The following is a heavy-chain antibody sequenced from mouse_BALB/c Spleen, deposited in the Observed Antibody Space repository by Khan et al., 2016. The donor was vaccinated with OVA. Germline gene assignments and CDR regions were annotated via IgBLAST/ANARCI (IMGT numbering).Heavy chain of an antibody. CDR1: GFSLTSYG. CDR3: AKPGDSLYFAY. V-gene: IGHV2-3*01. J-gene: IGHJ3*01. Sequence: QVQLKESGPGLVAPSQSLSITCTVSGFSLTSYGVSWVRQPPGKGLEWLGVICGDGSTNYHSALISRLGISKENSKSQAFLLLNSLRTDDTATYYCAKPGDSLYFAYWGQGTLVTVSA. CDR2: ICGDGST.